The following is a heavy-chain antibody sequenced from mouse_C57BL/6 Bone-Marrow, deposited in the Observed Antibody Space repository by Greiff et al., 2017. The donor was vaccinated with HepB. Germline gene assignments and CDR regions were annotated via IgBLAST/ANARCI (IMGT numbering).Heavy chain of an antibody. CDR1: GYTFTDYY. J-gene: IGHJ2*01. V-gene: IGHV1-76*01. Sequence: QVQLQQSGAELVRPGASVKLSCKASGYTFTDYYINWVKQRPGQGLEWIARIYPGSGNTYYNEKFKGKATLTAEKSSSTAYMQLSSLTSEDSAVYFCARFGSRRDYFDYWGQGTTLTVSS. CDR2: IYPGSGNT. D-gene: IGHD1-1*01. CDR3: ARFGSRRDYFDY.